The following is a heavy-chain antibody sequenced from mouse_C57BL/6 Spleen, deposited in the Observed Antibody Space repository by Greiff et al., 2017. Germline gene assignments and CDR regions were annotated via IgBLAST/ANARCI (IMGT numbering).Heavy chain of an antibody. V-gene: IGHV1-80*01. D-gene: IGHD1-1*01. J-gene: IGHJ2*01. Sequence: VQLQQSGAELVKPGASVKISCKASGYAFSSYWMNWVKQRPGKGLEWIGQIYPGDGDTNYNGKFKGKATLTADKSSSTAYMQLSSLTSEDSAVYFCARSHYGSSYHGYWGQGTTLTVSS. CDR2: IYPGDGDT. CDR3: ARSHYGSSYHGY. CDR1: GYAFSSYW.